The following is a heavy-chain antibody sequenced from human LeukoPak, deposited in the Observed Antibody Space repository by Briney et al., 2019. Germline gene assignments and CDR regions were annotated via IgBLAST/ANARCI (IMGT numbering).Heavy chain of an antibody. D-gene: IGHD6-13*01. J-gene: IGHJ4*02. CDR1: GFTFSDYY. V-gene: IGHV3-11*04. CDR2: ISSSGNTT. CDR3: ARDGGSSWYFDY. Sequence: PGGSLRLSCAASGFTFSDYYMSWIRQAPGKGLECVSYISSSGNTTYHADSVKGRFTISRDNAKNSLYLQMSSLRAEDTAVYYCARDGGSSWYFDYWGQGTLVTVSS.